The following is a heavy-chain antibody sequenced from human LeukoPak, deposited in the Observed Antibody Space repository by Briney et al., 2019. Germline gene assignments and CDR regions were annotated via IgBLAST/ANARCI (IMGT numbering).Heavy chain of an antibody. CDR1: GGTFSSYA. D-gene: IGHD3-10*01. Sequence: ASVKVSCKASGGTFSSYAISWVRQAPGQGLEWMGGIIPIFGTANYAQKFQGRVTITADKSTSTVYMELSSLRSEDTAVYYCARGVTMVRGNYMDVWGKGTTVTVSS. J-gene: IGHJ6*03. CDR3: ARGVTMVRGNYMDV. V-gene: IGHV1-69*06. CDR2: IIPIFGTA.